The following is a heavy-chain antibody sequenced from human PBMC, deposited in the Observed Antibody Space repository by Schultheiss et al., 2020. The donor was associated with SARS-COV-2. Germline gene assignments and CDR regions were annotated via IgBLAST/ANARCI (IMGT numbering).Heavy chain of an antibody. D-gene: IGHD5-18*01. CDR1: GFTFSSYW. V-gene: IGHV3-74*01. J-gene: IGHJ6*02. CDR2: INSDGSST. CDR3: ARGGRIQLWYYYYYGMDV. Sequence: GGSLRLSCAASGFTFSSYWMHWVRQAPGKGLVWVSRINSDGSSTSYADSVKGRFTISRDNAKNTLYLQMNSLRAEDTAVYYCARGGRIQLWYYYYYGMDVWGQGTTVTVSS.